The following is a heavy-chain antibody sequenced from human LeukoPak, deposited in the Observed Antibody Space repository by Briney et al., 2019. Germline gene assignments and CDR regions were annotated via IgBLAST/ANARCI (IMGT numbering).Heavy chain of an antibody. D-gene: IGHD3-10*01. J-gene: IGHJ4*02. V-gene: IGHV3-21*01. CDR2: ISSSSSYI. CDR3: ARGGNDYGDY. Sequence: RGSLRLSCAASGFTFSSYSMNWVRQAPGKGLEWVSSISSSSSYIYYADSVKGRFTISRDNAKSSLYLQMNSLRAEDTAVYYCARGGNDYGDYWGQGTLVTVSS. CDR1: GFTFSSYS.